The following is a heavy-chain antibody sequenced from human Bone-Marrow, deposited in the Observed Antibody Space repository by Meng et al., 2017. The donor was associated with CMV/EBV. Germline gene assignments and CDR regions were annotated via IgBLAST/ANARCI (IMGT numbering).Heavy chain of an antibody. CDR1: GGSFSGYY. CDR2: INHSGST. CDR3: ARSGFWEWLLLVY. J-gene: IGHJ4*02. V-gene: IGHV4-34*01. Sequence: SETLSLTCAVYGGSFSGYYWSWIRQPPGKGLEWIGEINHSGSTNYNPSLKSRVTISVDTSKNQFSLKLSSVTAADTAVYYCARSGFWEWLLLVYWGQGTLVTGSS. D-gene: IGHD3-3*01.